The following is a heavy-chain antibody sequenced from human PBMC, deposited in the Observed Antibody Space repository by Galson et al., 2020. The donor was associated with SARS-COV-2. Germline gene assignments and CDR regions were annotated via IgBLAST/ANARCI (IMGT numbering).Heavy chain of an antibody. V-gene: IGHV3-64D*08. D-gene: IGHD1-1*01. Sequence: GGSLRLSCSASGFTFSDYAMHWVRQAPGKGLDYVSALTSSGGTTYYADSVKGRFTMSRDNSKNILYLQMSSLRPEDTALYYCVKDTGRVNWNPGDYWGQGTLVTVSS. CDR3: VKDTGRVNWNPGDY. J-gene: IGHJ4*02. CDR1: GFTFSDYA. CDR2: LTSSGGTT.